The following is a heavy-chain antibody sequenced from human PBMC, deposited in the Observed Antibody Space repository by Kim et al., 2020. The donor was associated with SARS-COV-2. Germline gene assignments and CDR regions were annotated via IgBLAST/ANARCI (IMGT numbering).Heavy chain of an antibody. CDR3: ARSRLAHFDY. D-gene: IGHD2-2*01. J-gene: IGHJ4*02. CDR2: K. V-gene: IGHV3-33*01. Sequence: KFYADSVMDRLHGSRDNSKNALYMQMKSLRAEETAVYYCARSRLAHFDYWGQGTLVTVSS.